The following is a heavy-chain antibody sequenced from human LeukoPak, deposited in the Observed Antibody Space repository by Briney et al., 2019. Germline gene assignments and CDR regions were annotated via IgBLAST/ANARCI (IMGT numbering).Heavy chain of an antibody. V-gene: IGHV3-66*01. J-gene: IGHJ4*02. CDR2: IYSGGST. D-gene: IGHD3-10*01. Sequence: GGSLRLSCAASEFSVGSNYMTWVRQAPGKGLEWVSLIYSGGSTYYADSVKGRFTISRDNSKNTLYLQMNSLRAEDTAVYYCARGKYYYGSGSSNYDYWGQGTLVTVSS. CDR3: ARGKYYYGSGSSNYDY. CDR1: EFSVGSNY.